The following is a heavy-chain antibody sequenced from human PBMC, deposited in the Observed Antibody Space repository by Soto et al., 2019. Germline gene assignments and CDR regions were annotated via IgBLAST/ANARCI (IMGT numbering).Heavy chain of an antibody. CDR2: INPSGGST. Sequence: ASVKVSCKASGYTFTSYYMHWVRQAPGQGLEWMGIINPSGGSTSYAQKFQGRVTMTRDTSTSTVYMELSSLRSEDTAVYYCARGTTEGDYYGSGSSFFDYWGQGTLVTVSS. CDR1: GYTFTSYY. D-gene: IGHD3-10*01. J-gene: IGHJ4*02. CDR3: ARGTTEGDYYGSGSSFFDY. V-gene: IGHV1-46*03.